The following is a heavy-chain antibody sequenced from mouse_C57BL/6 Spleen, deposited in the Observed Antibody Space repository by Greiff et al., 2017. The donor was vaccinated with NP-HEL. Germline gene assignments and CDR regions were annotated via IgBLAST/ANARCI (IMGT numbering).Heavy chain of an antibody. V-gene: IGHV14-4*01. Sequence: VQLKESGAELVRPGASVKLSCTASGFNIKDDYMHWVKQRPEQGLEWIGWIDPENGDTEYASKFQGKATITADTSSNTAYLQLSSLTSEDTAVYYCTTLFITTVVAGDYWGQGTTLTVSS. J-gene: IGHJ2*01. CDR1: GFNIKDDY. CDR3: TTLFITTVVAGDY. CDR2: IDPENGDT. D-gene: IGHD1-1*01.